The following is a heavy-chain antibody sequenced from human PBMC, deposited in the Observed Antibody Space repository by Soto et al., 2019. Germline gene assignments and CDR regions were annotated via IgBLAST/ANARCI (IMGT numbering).Heavy chain of an antibody. V-gene: IGHV3-30*18. D-gene: IGHD5-18*01. CDR1: GFTFSSYG. CDR3: AKAGYSYGKGFDY. Sequence: QVQLVESGGGVVQPGRSLRLSCAASGFTFSSYGMHWVRQAPGKGLEWVAVISYDGSNKYYADSVKGRFTISRDNSKNTLYLQMNSLRAEDTAVYYCAKAGYSYGKGFDYWGQGTLVTVSS. CDR2: ISYDGSNK. J-gene: IGHJ4*02.